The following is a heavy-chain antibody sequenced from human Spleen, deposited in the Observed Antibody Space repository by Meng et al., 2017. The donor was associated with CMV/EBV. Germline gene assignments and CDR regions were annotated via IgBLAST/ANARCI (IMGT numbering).Heavy chain of an antibody. CDR3: ARGGQDIPSVSYYHGMDV. J-gene: IGHJ6*02. D-gene: IGHD2-15*01. CDR1: GASFSGYY. CDR2: INYSGST. V-gene: IGHV4-34*01. Sequence: SETLSLTCGVYGASFSGYYWNWIRQSPGKGLEWIGEINYSGSTNYNPSLKSRVSIFVDTSKNQFFLNLTSVTAADTAVYYCARGGQDIPSVSYYHGMDVWGQGTTVTVSS.